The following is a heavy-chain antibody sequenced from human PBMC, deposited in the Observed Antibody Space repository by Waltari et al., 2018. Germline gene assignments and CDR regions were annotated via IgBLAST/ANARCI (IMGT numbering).Heavy chain of an antibody. CDR2: IKQDGSEK. V-gene: IGHV3-7*01. CDR1: GFTFSSYW. CDR3: ARRPSGWLHQAYGMDV. D-gene: IGHD3-22*01. J-gene: IGHJ6*02. Sequence: EVQLVESGGGLVQPGGSLRLSCAASGFTFSSYWMSWVRTAPGKGLELVANIKQDGSEKYYVDSVKCRFTISRDNAKNSLYLQMNSLRAEDTAVYYCARRPSGWLHQAYGMDVWGQGTTVTVSS.